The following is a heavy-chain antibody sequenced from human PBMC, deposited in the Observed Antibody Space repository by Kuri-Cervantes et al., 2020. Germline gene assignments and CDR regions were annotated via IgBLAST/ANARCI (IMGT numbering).Heavy chain of an antibody. CDR3: AREVRVGGKYFDY. V-gene: IGHV1-8*01. J-gene: IGHJ4*02. D-gene: IGHD3-16*01. Sequence: ASVKVSCKASGYTFVSYDINWVRQATGQGLEWMGWMNPHSANAGYAQKFQGRVTMTRNTSISTAYMELSSLRSDDTAVYYCAREVRVGGKYFDYWGQGALVTVSS. CDR2: MNPHSANA. CDR1: GYTFVSYD.